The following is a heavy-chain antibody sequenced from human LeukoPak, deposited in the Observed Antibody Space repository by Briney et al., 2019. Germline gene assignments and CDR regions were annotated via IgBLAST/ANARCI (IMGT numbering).Heavy chain of an antibody. D-gene: IGHD1-26*01. V-gene: IGHV3-23*01. CDR1: GFTFSSYA. Sequence: PGGSLRLSCAASGFTFSSYAMSWVRQAPGKGLEWVSAITSSGGSAYYADSVKGRFTTSRDNSKNTLYLQMNSLRAEDTAVYYCAKGGSYYANDCWGQGTLVTVSS. J-gene: IGHJ4*02. CDR2: ITSSGGSA. CDR3: AKGGSYYANDC.